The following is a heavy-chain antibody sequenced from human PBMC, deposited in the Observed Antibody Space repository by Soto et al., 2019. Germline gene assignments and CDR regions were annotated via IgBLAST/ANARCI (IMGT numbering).Heavy chain of an antibody. J-gene: IGHJ6*03. CDR1: GDSFNDYY. D-gene: IGHD2-2*01. V-gene: IGHV1-8*02. CDR3: AAILDCSSTSCRYYYYYMDV. CDR2: MNPNSGNT. Sequence: ASVKVSCKTSGDSFNDYYIHWVRQAPGQGLEWMGWMNPNSGNTGYAQKFQGRVTMTRNTSISTAYMELSSLRSEDTAVYYCAAILDCSSTSCRYYYYYMDVWGKGTTVTVSS.